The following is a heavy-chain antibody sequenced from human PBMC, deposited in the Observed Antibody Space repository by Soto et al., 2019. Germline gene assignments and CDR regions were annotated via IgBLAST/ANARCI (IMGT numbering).Heavy chain of an antibody. CDR2: ISGSGGST. Sequence: PGGSLRLSCAASGFTFSSYAMSWVRQAPGKGLEWVSAISGSGGSTYYADSVKGRFTISRDNSKNTLYLQMNSLRAEDTAVYYCGKRRYSSGYNWFDPWGQGPLVTVSS. V-gene: IGHV3-23*01. CDR3: GKRRYSSGYNWFDP. CDR1: GFTFSSYA. J-gene: IGHJ5*02. D-gene: IGHD6-25*01.